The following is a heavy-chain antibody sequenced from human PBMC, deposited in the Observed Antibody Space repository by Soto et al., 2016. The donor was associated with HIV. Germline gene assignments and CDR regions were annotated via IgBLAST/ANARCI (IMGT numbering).Heavy chain of an antibody. CDR3: AEAGAGYSSSWYGAFDY. CDR2: ISGNGGST. D-gene: IGHD6-13*01. J-gene: IGHJ4*02. Sequence: EVQLLESGGGLIQPGGSLRLSCAASRFTFSSYAMNWVRQAPGKGLEWVSVISGNGGSTYYADSVKGRFTISRDNSKNTLYLQMNSLRAEDTAVYYCAEAGAGYSSSWYGAFDYWGQGPWSPSPQ. CDR1: RFTFSSYA. V-gene: IGHV3-23*01.